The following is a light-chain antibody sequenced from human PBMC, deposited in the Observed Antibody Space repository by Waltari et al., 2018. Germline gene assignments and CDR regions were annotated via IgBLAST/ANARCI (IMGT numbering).Light chain of an antibody. CDR2: EGT. CDR3: CSYAVSSTWV. J-gene: IGLJ3*02. Sequence: QSALTQPASVSGSPGQSITIPCTGTSSDVGSYNLVSWYQQNPGKAPKLMIYEGTKRPSGVSNRFSGSKSGNTASLTISGLQAEDEADYYCCSYAVSSTWVFGGGTKLTVL. CDR1: SSDVGSYNL. V-gene: IGLV2-23*01.